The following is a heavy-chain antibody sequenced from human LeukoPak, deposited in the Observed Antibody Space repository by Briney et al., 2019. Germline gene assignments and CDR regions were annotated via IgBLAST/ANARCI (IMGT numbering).Heavy chain of an antibody. CDR2: FSATDGSA. Sequence: PGGSLRLSCAASGFTFDDYAMHWVRQAPGKGLEWVSAFSATDGSAQYAESVKGRFTISRDNSKNSLYLQMNSLRDEDTAVYYCAKARIASAGTGAFDVWGQGTMVTVSS. J-gene: IGHJ3*01. CDR3: AKARIASAGTGAFDV. D-gene: IGHD6-13*01. V-gene: IGHV3-23*01. CDR1: GFTFDDYA.